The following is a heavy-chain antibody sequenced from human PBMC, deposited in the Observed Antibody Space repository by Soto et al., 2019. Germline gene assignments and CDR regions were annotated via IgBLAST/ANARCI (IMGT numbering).Heavy chain of an antibody. CDR1: GGSISSSSYC. CDR3: ANTNDYGDYGGLDY. CDR2: IYYSGST. Sequence: SETLSLTCTVSGGSISSSSYCWGWIRQPPGKGLEWIGSIYYSGSTYYNPSLKSRVTISVDTSKNQFSLKLSSVTAADTAVYYCANTNDYGDYGGLDYWGQGTLVTVSS. J-gene: IGHJ4*02. D-gene: IGHD4-17*01. V-gene: IGHV4-39*01.